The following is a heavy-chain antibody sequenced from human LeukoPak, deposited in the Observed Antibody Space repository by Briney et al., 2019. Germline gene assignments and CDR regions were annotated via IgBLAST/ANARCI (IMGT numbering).Heavy chain of an antibody. V-gene: IGHV4-59*08. CDR2: IYYNGST. D-gene: IGHD3-10*01. J-gene: IGHJ4*02. CDR3: ASGLWFGESLFDY. CDR1: GGSISSYY. Sequence: SETLSLTCTVSGGSISSYYWSWIRQPPGKGLEWIGYIYYNGSTNYNPSLKSRVTISVDTSKNQFSLKLSSVTAADTAVYYCASGLWFGESLFDYWGQGTLVTVSS.